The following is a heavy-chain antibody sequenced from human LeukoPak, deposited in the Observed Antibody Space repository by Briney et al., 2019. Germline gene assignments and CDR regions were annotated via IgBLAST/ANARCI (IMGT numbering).Heavy chain of an antibody. V-gene: IGHV1-69*04. CDR2: IIPILGIA. CDR3: ARTGLYRYGPFDY. CDR1: GGTFSSYA. Sequence: GASVKVSCKASGGTFSSYAISWVRQAPGQGLEWMGRIIPILGIANYAQKFQGRVTITADKSTSTAYMELSSLRSEDTAVYYCARTGLYRYGPFDYWGQGTLVTVSS. J-gene: IGHJ4*02. D-gene: IGHD5-18*01.